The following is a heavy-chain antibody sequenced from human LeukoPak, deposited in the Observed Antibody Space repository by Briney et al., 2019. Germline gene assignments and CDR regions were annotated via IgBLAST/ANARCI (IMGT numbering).Heavy chain of an antibody. CDR3: AREGTTGHGINDQGLDS. Sequence: GSLRLSCAASGFSVSSTYMSWVRQAPGKGLDWLSVIKSGGATHYAESVKGRFTTSRDISKNTLYLQMNNLRAEDMAVYYCAREGTTGHGINDQGLDSWGQGILVTVSS. V-gene: IGHV3-66*01. CDR2: IKSGGAT. D-gene: IGHD4-17*01. J-gene: IGHJ4*02. CDR1: GFSVSSTY.